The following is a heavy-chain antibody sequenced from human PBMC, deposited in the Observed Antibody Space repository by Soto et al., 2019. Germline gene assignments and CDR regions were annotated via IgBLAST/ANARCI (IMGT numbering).Heavy chain of an antibody. Sequence: DVQLLESGGGLVQPEGSLRLSCAASGFTFSSYARGWVRQGPGKGLEWVAVVSIGGSTHYADSVRGRFTISRDNSKNTLSSQMNSLTAEDTVVYFCAKRRGAGGHFDYWGQGALVTVSS. V-gene: IGHV3-23*01. D-gene: IGHD2-15*01. CDR1: GFTFSSYA. J-gene: IGHJ4*02. CDR2: VSIGGST. CDR3: AKRRGAGGHFDY.